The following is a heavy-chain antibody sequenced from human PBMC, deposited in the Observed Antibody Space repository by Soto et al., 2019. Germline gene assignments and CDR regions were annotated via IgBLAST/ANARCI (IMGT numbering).Heavy chain of an antibody. D-gene: IGHD6-19*01. CDR3: ARRLQWQLRPLDS. CDR1: GFTFSDYY. J-gene: IGHJ4*02. Sequence: GGSLRLSCDGSGFTFSDYYMTWIRQAPGKGLEWVAYINTLSTAIYYADSVKGRFTISRDNAKNSLYLQMNGLRAEDTATYYCARRLQWQLRPLDSWGRGTLVTGSS. CDR2: INTLSTAI. V-gene: IGHV3-11*01.